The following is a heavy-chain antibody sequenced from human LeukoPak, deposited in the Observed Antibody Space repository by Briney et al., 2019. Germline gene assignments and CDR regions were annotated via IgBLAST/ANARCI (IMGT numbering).Heavy chain of an antibody. V-gene: IGHV4-39*07. CDR2: IYYSGTT. CDR3: ARGRPYNVGLPPWFDP. J-gene: IGHJ5*02. D-gene: IGHD1-14*01. CDR1: GGSISSSSDY. Sequence: PSETLSLTCTVSGGSISSSSDYWGWIRQPPGTGLEWIGSIYYSGTTYYHPSLKSRLTISVDTSKNQFSLKLSSVTAADTAVYYCARGRPYNVGLPPWFDPWGQGTLVTVSS.